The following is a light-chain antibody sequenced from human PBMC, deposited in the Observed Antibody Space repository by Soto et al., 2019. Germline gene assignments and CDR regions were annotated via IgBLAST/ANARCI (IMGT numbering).Light chain of an antibody. CDR2: EVT. Sequence: QSVLTQPASVSGSPGQSITISCTGTSSNVGSYDLVSWYQQHPGKAPKLLIYEVTKRPSGVSNRFSGSKSGNTASLTISGLQAEDEADYACCSYAGSNTLIFGGGTKLTVL. CDR1: SSNVGSYDL. J-gene: IGLJ2*01. CDR3: CSYAGSNTLI. V-gene: IGLV2-23*02.